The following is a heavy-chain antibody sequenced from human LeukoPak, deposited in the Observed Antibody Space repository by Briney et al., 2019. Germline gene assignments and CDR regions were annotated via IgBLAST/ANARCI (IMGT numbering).Heavy chain of an antibody. V-gene: IGHV3-23*01. D-gene: IGHD3-9*01. J-gene: IGHJ4*02. Sequence: PGGPLRLSCAASGFTFSSYAMSWVRQAPGKGLEWVSAISGSGGGTYYADSVKGRFTISRDNSKNTLYLQMNSLRAEDTAVYYCAKDPPPYYDILTGYYLGKYFDYWGQGTLVTVSS. CDR2: ISGSGGGT. CDR1: GFTFSSYA. CDR3: AKDPPPYYDILTGYYLGKYFDY.